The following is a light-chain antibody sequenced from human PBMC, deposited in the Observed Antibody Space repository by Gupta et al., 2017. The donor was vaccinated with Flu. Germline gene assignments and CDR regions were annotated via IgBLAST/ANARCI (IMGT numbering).Light chain of an antibody. CDR3: QQYGNSPPRT. CDR2: SAS. V-gene: IGKV3-20*01. J-gene: IGKJ1*01. CDR1: QRVSSSY. Sequence: IVLTQSPGTLSSSPGERATLSCRASQRVSSSYLAWYQQKPGQAPRLLIYSASSRATGIPDRFSGSGSGTDFTLTISRLEPEDFAVYYCQQYGNSPPRTFGQGTKVEIK.